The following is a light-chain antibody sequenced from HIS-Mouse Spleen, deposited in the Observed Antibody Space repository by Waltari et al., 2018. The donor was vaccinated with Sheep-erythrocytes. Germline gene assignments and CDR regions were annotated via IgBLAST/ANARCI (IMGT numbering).Light chain of an antibody. CDR3: QQRSNWYT. J-gene: IGKJ2*01. CDR1: QSVSSY. Sequence: EIVFTQSPATLSSSPGERATLSCRASQSVSSYLAWYQQKPVQAPSLLIYDASNRATGIPARFSGSGSGTDFTLTISSLEPEDFAVYYCQQRSNWYTFGQGTKLEIK. CDR2: DAS. V-gene: IGKV3-11*01.